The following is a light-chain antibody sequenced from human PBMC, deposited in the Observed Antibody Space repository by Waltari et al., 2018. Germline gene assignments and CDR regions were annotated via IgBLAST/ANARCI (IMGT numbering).Light chain of an antibody. V-gene: IGLV2-14*01. J-gene: IGLJ1*01. CDR1: DSDVGAYNF. CDR3: SSYTTSNAPGV. Sequence: QPALTQPASVPGSPGPSITISCTGTDSDVGAYNFVSWYRQHPGKAPHLVIYEVSERPPGISDRVAGSKSDNTASLTISGLQADDEAVYYCSSYTTSNAPGVFGTGTKVTVL. CDR2: EVS.